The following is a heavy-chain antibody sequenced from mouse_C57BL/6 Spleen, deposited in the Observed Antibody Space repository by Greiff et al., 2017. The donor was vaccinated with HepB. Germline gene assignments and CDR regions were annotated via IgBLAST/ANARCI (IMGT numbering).Heavy chain of an antibody. CDR3: AREWGMVTGAMDY. CDR2: ISDGGSYT. J-gene: IGHJ4*01. V-gene: IGHV5-4*01. Sequence: EVQVVESGGGLVKPGGSLKLSCAASGFTFSSYAMSWVRQTPEKRLEWVATISDGGSYTYYPDNVKGRFTISRDNAKNNLYLQMSHLKSEDTAMYYCAREWGMVTGAMDYWGQGTSVTVSS. D-gene: IGHD2-2*01. CDR1: GFTFSSYA.